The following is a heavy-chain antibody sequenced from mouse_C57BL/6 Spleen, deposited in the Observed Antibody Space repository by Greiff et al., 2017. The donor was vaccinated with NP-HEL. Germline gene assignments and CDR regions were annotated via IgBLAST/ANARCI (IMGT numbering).Heavy chain of an antibody. D-gene: IGHD1-1*01. CDR2: IWRGGST. Sequence: VKLQESGPGLVQPSQSLSITCTVSGFSLTSYGVHWVRQSPGKGLEWLGVIWRGGSTDYNAAFMSRLSITKDNSKSQVFFKMNSLQADDTAIYYCAKTGSSFWYFDVWGTGTTVTVSS. J-gene: IGHJ1*03. V-gene: IGHV2-5*01. CDR1: GFSLTSYG. CDR3: AKTGSSFWYFDV.